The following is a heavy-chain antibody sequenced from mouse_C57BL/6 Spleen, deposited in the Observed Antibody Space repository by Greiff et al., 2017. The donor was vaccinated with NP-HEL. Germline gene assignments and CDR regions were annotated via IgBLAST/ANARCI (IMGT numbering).Heavy chain of an antibody. D-gene: IGHD2-1*01. CDR2: IYPGSGST. J-gene: IGHJ4*01. CDR1: GYTFTSYW. V-gene: IGHV1-55*01. Sequence: QVQLQQPGAELVKPGASVKMSCKASGYTFTSYWITWVKQRPGQGLEWIGDIYPGSGSTTYNEKFKSKATLTVDTSSSTAYMQLSSLTSEDSAVYYCARGGYGNYGGYAMDYWGQGTSVTVSS. CDR3: ARGGYGNYGGYAMDY.